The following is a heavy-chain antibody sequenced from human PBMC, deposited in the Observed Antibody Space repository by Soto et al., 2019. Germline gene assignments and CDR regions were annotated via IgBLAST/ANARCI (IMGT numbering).Heavy chain of an antibody. D-gene: IGHD5-18*01. Sequence: QVQLVQSGAEVKKPGASVKVSCKTSGDTSTSDYIHWVRQAPGQGLECMGKINPSGGSTSYAQKFQGRVTMTWDTSTSTVYMELSSLRSEDTAVYYCARDRGGYSYGGRGWYFDLWGRGTLVTVSS. CDR2: INPSGGST. CDR1: GDTSTSDY. V-gene: IGHV1-46*01. CDR3: ARDRGGYSYGGRGWYFDL. J-gene: IGHJ2*01.